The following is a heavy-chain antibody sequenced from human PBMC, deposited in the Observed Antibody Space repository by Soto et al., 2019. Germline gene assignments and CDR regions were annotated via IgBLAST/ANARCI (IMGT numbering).Heavy chain of an antibody. J-gene: IGHJ6*02. Sequence: QGQLVQSGAEVKKPGSSVKVSCKASGDTFSSFAISWVRQAPGQGLEWMGGIIPIFRTPRYAQKFQGRVTITADEFTSTAYMELSSLTSEDTAVYYCARDKDREQLGGNYYYALDVWAQGTTVIVSS. CDR2: IIPIFRTP. CDR1: GDTFSSFA. CDR3: ARDKDREQLGGNYYYALDV. D-gene: IGHD1-1*01. V-gene: IGHV1-69*12.